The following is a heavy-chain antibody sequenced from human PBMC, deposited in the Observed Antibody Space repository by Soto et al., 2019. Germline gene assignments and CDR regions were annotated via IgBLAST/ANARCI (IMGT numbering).Heavy chain of an antibody. J-gene: IGHJ6*02. Sequence: SETLSLTCTVSGGSISSYYWSWIRQPPGKGLEWIGYIYYSGSTNYNPSLKSRVTISVDTSKSQFSLKLSSVTAADTAVYYCARHVEAAAGTYYYYGMDVWGQGTTVTVSS. V-gene: IGHV4-59*01. CDR3: ARHVEAAAGTYYYYGMDV. D-gene: IGHD6-13*01. CDR2: IYYSGST. CDR1: GGSISSYY.